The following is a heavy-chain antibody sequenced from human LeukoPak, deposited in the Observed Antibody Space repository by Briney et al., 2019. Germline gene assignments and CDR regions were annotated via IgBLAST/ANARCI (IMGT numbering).Heavy chain of an antibody. Sequence: GMSLRLSCAASGFTFDDYAIHGPAQAPGKAREWLSGIGWNSGTIGYADSVKGRFTISRDNAKNSLYLQMNSLRAEDTALYYCAKDAGLWADIFDIWGQGTMVTVSS. J-gene: IGHJ3*02. CDR3: AKDAGLWADIFDI. CDR2: IGWNSGTI. CDR1: GFTFDDYA. D-gene: IGHD3-16*01. V-gene: IGHV3-9*01.